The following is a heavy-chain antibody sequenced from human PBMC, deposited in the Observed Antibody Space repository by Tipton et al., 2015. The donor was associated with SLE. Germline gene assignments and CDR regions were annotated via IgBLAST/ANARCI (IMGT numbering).Heavy chain of an antibody. Sequence: SLRLSCAASGFTFSSYAMHWVRQAPGKGLGWVAVISYDGSNKYYADSVKGRFTISRDNSKNTLYLQMNSLRAEDTAVYYCARENIAVAGSLGYWGQGTLVTVSS. CDR1: GFTFSSYA. CDR3: ARENIAVAGSLGY. V-gene: IGHV3-30-3*01. D-gene: IGHD6-19*01. J-gene: IGHJ4*02. CDR2: ISYDGSNK.